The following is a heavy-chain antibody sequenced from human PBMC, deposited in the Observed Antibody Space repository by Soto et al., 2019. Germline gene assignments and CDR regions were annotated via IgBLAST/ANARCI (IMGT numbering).Heavy chain of an antibody. CDR1: GYTFTSYG. V-gene: IGHV1-24*01. D-gene: IGHD1-26*01. CDR3: AIFSGSYVRLYYYSGMDV. J-gene: IGHJ6*02. Sequence: ASVKVSCKASGYTFTSYGISWVRQAPGQGLEWMGGFDPEDGKTIYAQKLQGRVSMTEDTSTDTAYMELSSLRSEDTALYYCAIFSGSYVRLYYYSGMDVWGQGTTVTVSS. CDR2: FDPEDGKT.